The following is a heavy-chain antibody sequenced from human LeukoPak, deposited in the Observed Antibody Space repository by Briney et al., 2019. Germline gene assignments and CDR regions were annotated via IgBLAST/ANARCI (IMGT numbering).Heavy chain of an antibody. CDR2: IWYEANNK. CDR1: GFTFSSFG. D-gene: IGHD1-7*01. V-gene: IGHV3-33*01. J-gene: IGHJ5*02. CDR3: VRGVGVSRFNYLDP. Sequence: GVSLRLSCAASGFTFSSFGMHWVRQAPGKGLEWGAVIWYEANNKYYVDSVKGRFTISRDNSKNTLYLQMTSLRDDDTAVYYCVRGVGVSRFNYLDPWGQGTLVIVSS.